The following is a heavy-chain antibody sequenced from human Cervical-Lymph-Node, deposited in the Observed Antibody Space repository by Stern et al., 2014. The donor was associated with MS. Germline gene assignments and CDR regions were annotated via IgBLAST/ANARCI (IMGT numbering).Heavy chain of an antibody. CDR1: GISLTYTGMG. CDR2: LFSNDQK. D-gene: IGHD6-19*01. Sequence: ESGPVVVKPTETLTLTCTVSGISLTYTGMGVSWIRQPPGKALEWLSPLFSNDQKSYSPSLENRLTISKDTSRDQVVLTMTDMDPADTATYYCARILAVSGTAYNWFDPWGQGTLVTVSS. CDR3: ARILAVSGTAYNWFDP. V-gene: IGHV2-26*01. J-gene: IGHJ5*02.